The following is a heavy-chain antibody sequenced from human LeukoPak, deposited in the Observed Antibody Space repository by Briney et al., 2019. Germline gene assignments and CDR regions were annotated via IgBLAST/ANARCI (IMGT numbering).Heavy chain of an antibody. J-gene: IGHJ5*02. D-gene: IGHD3-3*01. V-gene: IGHV5-51*01. CDR2: IYPGDSDT. CDR3: ARQDLGSNYDFWSGPPRWFDP. Sequence: GESLKISCKGSGYSFTSYWIGWVRQMPGKGLEWMGIIYPGDSDTRYSPSFQGQVTISADKSISTAYLQWSSLKASDTAMYYCARQDLGSNYDFWSGPPRWFDPWGQGTLVTVSS. CDR1: GYSFTSYW.